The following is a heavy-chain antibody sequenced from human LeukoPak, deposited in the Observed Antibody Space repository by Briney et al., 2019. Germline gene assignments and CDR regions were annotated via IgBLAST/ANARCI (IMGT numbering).Heavy chain of an antibody. CDR2: IKPDGTEK. CDR3: ATDCRRAGATGGSDY. Sequence: GSLRLSCAASGFTFSDYYMSWVRQAPGKGLERVANIKPDGTEKNYLDSVKGRFTISRDNARTSLYLQMNSLRADDTAVYYCATDCRRAGATGGSDYWGQGTLVTVSS. J-gene: IGHJ4*02. D-gene: IGHD1-26*01. V-gene: IGHV3-7*03. CDR1: GFTFSDYY.